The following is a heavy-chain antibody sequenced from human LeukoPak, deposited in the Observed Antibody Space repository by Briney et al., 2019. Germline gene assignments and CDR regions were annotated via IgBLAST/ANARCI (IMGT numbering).Heavy chain of an antibody. CDR1: GGTFSSYA. Sequence: SVKVSCKASGGTFSSYAISWVRQAPGQGLEWMGGIIPIFGTANYAQKFQGRVTITADESTSTAYMELSSLRSDDTAVYYCARDYSSGWPNFDYWGQGTLVTVSS. D-gene: IGHD6-19*01. CDR3: ARDYSSGWPNFDY. V-gene: IGHV1-69*13. J-gene: IGHJ4*02. CDR2: IIPIFGTA.